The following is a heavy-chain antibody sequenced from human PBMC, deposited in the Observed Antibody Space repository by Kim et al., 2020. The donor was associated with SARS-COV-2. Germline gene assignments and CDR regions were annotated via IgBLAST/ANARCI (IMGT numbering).Heavy chain of an antibody. V-gene: IGHV4-4*02. J-gene: IGHJ4*02. D-gene: IGHD2-2*01. Sequence: NPSLKSRVTISVDKSKSQFSLRLSSVTAADTAVYYCARACSTTSCYHFDYWGQGTLVTVSS. CDR3: ARACSTTSCYHFDY.